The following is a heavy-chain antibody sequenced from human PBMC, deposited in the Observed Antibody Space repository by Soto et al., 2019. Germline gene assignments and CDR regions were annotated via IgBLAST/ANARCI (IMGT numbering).Heavy chain of an antibody. CDR2: IRSKANSYAT. J-gene: IGHJ3*02. Sequence: PGGSLRLSCAASGFTFSGSAMHWVRQASGKGLEWVGRIRSKANSYATAYAASVKGRFTISRDDSKNTAYLQMNSLKTEDTAVYYCTRLPKAYSPNDAFDIWGQGTMVTVSS. CDR3: TRLPKAYSPNDAFDI. V-gene: IGHV3-73*01. CDR1: GFTFSGSA. D-gene: IGHD2-15*01.